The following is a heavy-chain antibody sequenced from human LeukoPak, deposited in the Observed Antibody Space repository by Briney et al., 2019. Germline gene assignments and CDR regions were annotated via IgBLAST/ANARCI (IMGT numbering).Heavy chain of an antibody. Sequence: ASVKVSCKASGYTFTSYDINWVRQATGQGLERMGWMNPNSGNTGYAQKFQGRVTMTRNTSISTAYMELGSLTSEDTAVYYCAEITGYALDNWFDPWGQGTLVTVSS. J-gene: IGHJ5*02. CDR1: GYTFTSYD. CDR3: AEITGYALDNWFDP. D-gene: IGHD1-20*01. CDR2: MNPNSGNT. V-gene: IGHV1-8*01.